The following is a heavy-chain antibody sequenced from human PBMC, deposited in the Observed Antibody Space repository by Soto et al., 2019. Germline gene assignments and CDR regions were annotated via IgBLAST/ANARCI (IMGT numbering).Heavy chain of an antibody. J-gene: IGHJ6*02. D-gene: IGHD3-3*01. Sequence: GGSLSLSCAASGFTFSSYAMHWVRQAPGKGLEWVAVISYDGSNKYYADSVKGRFTISRDNSKNTLYLQMNSLRAEDTAVYYCARDLTPWSGHYYGMDVWGQGTTVTVS. CDR2: ISYDGSNK. CDR1: GFTFSSYA. V-gene: IGHV3-30-3*01. CDR3: ARDLTPWSGHYYGMDV.